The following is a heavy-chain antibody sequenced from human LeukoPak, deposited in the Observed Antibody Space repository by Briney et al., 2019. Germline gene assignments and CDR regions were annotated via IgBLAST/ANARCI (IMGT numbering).Heavy chain of an antibody. CDR3: ARHGGGTYLQY. CDR1: GGSISSYY. Sequence: SETLSLTCTVSGGSISSYYWSWIRQPPGRGLEWIGYVYYSGSTNYNSSLKSRVTISVDTSKDQFSLNLRSVTAADTAVYYCARHGGGTYLQYWGQGALVIVSA. J-gene: IGHJ4*02. CDR2: VYYSGST. V-gene: IGHV4-59*08. D-gene: IGHD1-26*01.